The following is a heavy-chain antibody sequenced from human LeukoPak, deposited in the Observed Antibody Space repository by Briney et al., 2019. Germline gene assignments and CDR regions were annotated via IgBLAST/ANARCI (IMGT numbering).Heavy chain of an antibody. J-gene: IGHJ6*02. V-gene: IGHV3-23*01. CDR1: GFTFSSYA. CDR3: AKNYESGRGVPYGMDV. D-gene: IGHD3-10*01. CDR2: IGSGSGGTT. Sequence: PGGSLRLSCAVSGFTFSSYAMRGVRQAPGKGLEWVSAIGSGSGGTTIYADSVKGRFTISRDNSKNTLYLQMSSLRDEDTAVYYCAKNYESGRGVPYGMDVWGQGTTVTVSS.